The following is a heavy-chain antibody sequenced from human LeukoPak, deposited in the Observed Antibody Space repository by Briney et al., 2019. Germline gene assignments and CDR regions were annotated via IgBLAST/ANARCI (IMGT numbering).Heavy chain of an antibody. J-gene: IGHJ4*02. V-gene: IGHV3-7*01. CDR2: IKPDGSEK. D-gene: IGHD2-2*01. Sequence: GGSLRLSCEASGFTFSSHHMNWVRQTPGKGLESVATIKPDGSEKYYVASVKGRFTISRDNAKSSLYLQMNSRRAEDTGVYFCARMSSYCDYWGQGTLVTVSS. CDR3: ARMSSYCDY. CDR1: GFTFSSHH.